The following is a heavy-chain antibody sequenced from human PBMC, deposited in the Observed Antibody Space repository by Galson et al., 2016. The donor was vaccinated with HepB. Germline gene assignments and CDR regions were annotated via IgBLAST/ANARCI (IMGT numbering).Heavy chain of an antibody. Sequence: SLRLSCAASGFSFSTYWMHWVQAPGKGLVWVSRVISDGSSTTYADSVKGRFTISRDNAKNTLYLQMNSLRAEDTAVYYCARSPPSSEFGYWGQGTLVTVSS. CDR1: GFSFSTYW. CDR3: ARSPPSSEFGY. CDR2: VISDGSST. J-gene: IGHJ4*02. V-gene: IGHV3-74*01.